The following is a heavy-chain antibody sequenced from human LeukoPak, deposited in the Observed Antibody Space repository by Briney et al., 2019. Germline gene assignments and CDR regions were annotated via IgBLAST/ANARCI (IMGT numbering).Heavy chain of an antibody. CDR2: IYHSGST. D-gene: IGHD1-26*01. V-gene: IGHV4-30-2*01. CDR1: GGSISSGGYY. Sequence: TSETLSLTCTVSGGSISSGGYYWSWIRQPPGKGLEWIGYIYHSGSTYYNPSLKSRVTISVDRSKNQFSLKLSSVTAADTAVYYCARDLEGGGSWSGLAFDIWGQGTMVTVSS. J-gene: IGHJ3*02. CDR3: ARDLEGGGSWSGLAFDI.